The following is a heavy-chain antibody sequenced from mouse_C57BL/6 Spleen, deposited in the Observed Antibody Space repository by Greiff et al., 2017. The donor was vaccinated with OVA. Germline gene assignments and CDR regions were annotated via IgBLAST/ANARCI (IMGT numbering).Heavy chain of an antibody. D-gene: IGHD3-2*02. J-gene: IGHJ3*01. CDR2: FNTSSGYT. CDR3: ARSGSQATSWFAY. Sequence: VHLVESGAELAKPGASVKLSCKASGYTFTSSWMHWVKQRHGQGLEWIGYFNTSSGYTKSNQKFKDKATLTADKSSSTASMQLSSRTYEDSAVYYCARSGSQATSWFAYWGQGTLVTVSA. V-gene: IGHV1-7*01. CDR1: GYTFTSSW.